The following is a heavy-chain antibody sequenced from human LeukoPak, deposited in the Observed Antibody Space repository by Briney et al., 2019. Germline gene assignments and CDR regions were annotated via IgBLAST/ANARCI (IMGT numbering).Heavy chain of an antibody. D-gene: IGHD6-19*01. Sequence: SETLSLTCTVSGGSISDYYWNWMRQPPGKGLEWIGYIYYSGRTNYNPSLKSRVSISVDTSKNQFSLKLSSVTAADTAVYYCARVPVAGSYYYGMDVWGQGTTVTVS. CDR1: GGSISDYY. V-gene: IGHV4-59*01. J-gene: IGHJ6*02. CDR2: IYYSGRT. CDR3: ARVPVAGSYYYGMDV.